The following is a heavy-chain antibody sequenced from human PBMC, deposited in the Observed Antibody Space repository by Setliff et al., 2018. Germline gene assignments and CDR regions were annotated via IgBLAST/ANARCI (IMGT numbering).Heavy chain of an antibody. CDR2: IVVGSGNT. Sequence: SVKVSCKASGFTFTRSAVQWVRQARGQRLEWIGWIVVGSGNTNYAQRFQERVTTTRDMSTSTAYMELSSLRSEDTAVYYCAADYGGNSGGGMDVWGQGTTVTVSS. CDR3: AADYGGNSGGGMDV. D-gene: IGHD4-17*01. V-gene: IGHV1-58*01. CDR1: GFTFTRSA. J-gene: IGHJ6*02.